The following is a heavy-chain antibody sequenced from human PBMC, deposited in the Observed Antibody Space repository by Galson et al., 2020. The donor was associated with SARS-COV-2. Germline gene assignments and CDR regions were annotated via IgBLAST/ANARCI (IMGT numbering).Heavy chain of an antibody. Sequence: SQTLSLTCVVSGDSINTNYWSWVRQAAGKGLEWIGRFYPGGYTDFNPYLKSRLAVSVDTSKNKFSLRLSSVTAADTAVYYCARGPIMTATNTSHGLDVWGQGTIVSVPS. D-gene: IGHD2-21*02. CDR2: FYPGGYT. J-gene: IGHJ6*02. CDR1: GDSINTNY. CDR3: ARGPIMTATNTSHGLDV. V-gene: IGHV4-4*07.